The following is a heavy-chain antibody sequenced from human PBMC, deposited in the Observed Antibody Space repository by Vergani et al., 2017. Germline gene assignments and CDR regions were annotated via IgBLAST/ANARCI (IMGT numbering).Heavy chain of an antibody. CDR3: SRVGTSSNRDYFDY. CDR2: INPNSGST. CDR1: GYTFTDYF. J-gene: IGHJ4*02. D-gene: IGHD2-2*01. Sequence: QVQLVQSGAEVKKPGASVEVSCKASGYTFTDYFMHWVRQAPGQGLEWMGWINPNSGSTNYAQKFQGRVTMTRDTSISTAYMELSNLRSDDTAVYYCSRVGTSSNRDYFDYWGQGTLVTVSS. V-gene: IGHV1-2*02.